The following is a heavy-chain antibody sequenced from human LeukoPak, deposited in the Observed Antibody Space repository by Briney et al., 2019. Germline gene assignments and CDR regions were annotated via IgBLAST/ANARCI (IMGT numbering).Heavy chain of an antibody. CDR1: GDSVSSNSVT. J-gene: IGHJ4*02. Sequence: SQTLSLTCAISGDSVSSNSVTWNWIRQSPSRGLEWLGRTYYRSTWYNDYAVSVRGRITVNPDTSKNQFSLQLNSVTPGDTAVYYCARSIAVAGNYFDYWGQGTLVTVSS. CDR2: TYYRSTWYN. V-gene: IGHV6-1*01. CDR3: ARSIAVAGNYFDY. D-gene: IGHD6-19*01.